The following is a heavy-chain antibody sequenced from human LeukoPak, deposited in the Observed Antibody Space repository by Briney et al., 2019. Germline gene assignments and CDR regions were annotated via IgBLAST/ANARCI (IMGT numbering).Heavy chain of an antibody. D-gene: IGHD3-10*01. CDR2: ISGSGGST. J-gene: IGHJ4*02. CDR3: AKGKLVLLWFGELSATFDY. Sequence: GGSLRLSCAASGFTSSSYAMSWVRQAPGKGLGWVSAISGSGGSTYYADSVKGRFTISRDNSKNTLYLQMNSLRAEDTAVYYCAKGKLVLLWFGELSATFDYWGQGTLATVSS. CDR1: GFTSSSYA. V-gene: IGHV3-23*01.